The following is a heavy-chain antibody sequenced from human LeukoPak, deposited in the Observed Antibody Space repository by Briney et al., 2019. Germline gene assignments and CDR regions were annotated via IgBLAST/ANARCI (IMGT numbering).Heavy chain of an antibody. Sequence: PGGSLRLSCAASGFTFISYGIHWVRQAPGKGLEWVAVISKDGSDKKYADSVKGRFIISRDNSKNTLYLQMNSLRAEDTAVYYCAKEYDGYWGQGTLATVSS. CDR1: GFTFISYG. J-gene: IGHJ4*02. CDR3: AKEYDGY. CDR2: ISKDGSDK. D-gene: IGHD2-8*01. V-gene: IGHV3-30*18.